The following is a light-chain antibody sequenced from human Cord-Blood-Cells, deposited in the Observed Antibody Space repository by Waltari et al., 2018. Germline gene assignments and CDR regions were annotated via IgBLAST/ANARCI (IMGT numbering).Light chain of an antibody. Sequence: DIQMTQSPSSLSASVGDRVTITCRASQSISSYLNWYQQKPGKAPKLLIYAASSLQSGVPSRFSGSGSGTEFTLTISSLQPEDFATYYGQQSYSTLYTFGHGTKLEIK. CDR3: QQSYSTLYT. CDR2: AAS. J-gene: IGKJ2*01. CDR1: QSISSY. V-gene: IGKV1-39*01.